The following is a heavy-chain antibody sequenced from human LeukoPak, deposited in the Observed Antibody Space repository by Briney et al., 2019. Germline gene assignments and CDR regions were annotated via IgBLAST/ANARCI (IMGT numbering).Heavy chain of an antibody. CDR3: ARGRGVVPAAFNWFDP. V-gene: IGHV3-33*01. Sequence: QAGRSLRLSCAASGFTFSSYGMHWVRQAPGKGREGVAVIWYDGSNKYYADSVKGRFTISRDNSKNTLYLQMNSLRAEDTAVYYCARGRGVVPAAFNWFDPWGQGTLVTASS. CDR1: GFTFSSYG. J-gene: IGHJ5*02. CDR2: IWYDGSNK. D-gene: IGHD2-2*01.